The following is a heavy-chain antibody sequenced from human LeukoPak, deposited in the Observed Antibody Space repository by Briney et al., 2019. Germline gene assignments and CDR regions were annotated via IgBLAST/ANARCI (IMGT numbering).Heavy chain of an antibody. CDR2: ISWDGGST. J-gene: IGHJ4*02. Sequence: PGGSLRLSCAASGFTFDDYAMHWVRQAPGKGLEWVSLISWDGGSTYYADSVEGRFTISRDNSKNSLYLQMNSLRAEDTALYYCAKGQLYYDILTGAFDFDYWGQGTLVTVSS. CDR1: GFTFDDYA. CDR3: AKGQLYYDILTGAFDFDY. D-gene: IGHD3-9*01. V-gene: IGHV3-43D*03.